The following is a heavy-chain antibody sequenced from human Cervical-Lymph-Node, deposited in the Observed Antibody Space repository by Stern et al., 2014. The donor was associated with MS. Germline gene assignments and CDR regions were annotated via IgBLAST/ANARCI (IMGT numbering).Heavy chain of an antibody. J-gene: IGHJ6*02. D-gene: IGHD2-8*01. CDR3: AYAVVYCTNSDCDGMDI. CDR1: GITFSSYG. Sequence: VKLVESGGGVVQPGRSLRLSCAASGITFSSYGMHWVRQNPGKGLEWVAGISPDVRNNYDGSPVKGRFTISRDNSKNTLYLQMTILTTEDTSVYYCAYAVVYCTNSDCDGMDIWGQGTTVTASS. CDR2: ISPDVRNN. V-gene: IGHV3-30*03.